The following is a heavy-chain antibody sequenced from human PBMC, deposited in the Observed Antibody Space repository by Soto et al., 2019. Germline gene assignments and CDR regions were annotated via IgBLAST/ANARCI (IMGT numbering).Heavy chain of an antibody. J-gene: IGHJ4*02. D-gene: IGHD7-27*01. V-gene: IGHV3-74*01. CDR2: IKTDGSST. CDR3: ARVGTGAYYFDY. CDR1: GLKFSSYW. Sequence: PGGAQRRSYEACGLKFSSYWMHWVRQAPGKGLVWVSRIKTDGSSTGYADSVKGRFTISRDNAQNTLYLQMNSLRAEDTALYYCARVGTGAYYFDYWGLGTLVTVSS.